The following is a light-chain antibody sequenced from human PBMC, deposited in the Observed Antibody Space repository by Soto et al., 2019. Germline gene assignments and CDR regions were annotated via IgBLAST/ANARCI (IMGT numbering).Light chain of an antibody. CDR2: EVS. Sequence: QSVLTQPASVSGSPGQSITISCTGTSSDVGGYNYVSWYQQHPGKAPKLMIYEVSNRPSGVFNRFSGSKSGNTASLTISGLQAEDEADYYCSSYTSSSTLEVFGTGTKVTVL. J-gene: IGLJ1*01. V-gene: IGLV2-14*01. CDR1: SSDVGGYNY. CDR3: SSYTSSSTLEV.